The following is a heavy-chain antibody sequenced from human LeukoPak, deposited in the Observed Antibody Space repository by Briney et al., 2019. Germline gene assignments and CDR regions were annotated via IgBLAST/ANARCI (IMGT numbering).Heavy chain of an antibody. CDR1: GYIFTSFG. J-gene: IGHJ3*02. CDR3: ARDGVRYCSGGSCSFDI. Sequence: ASVKVSCKASGYIFTSFGISWVRQAPGQGPEWMGWISGYNGNTKYAQKFQGRVTMTTETSTSTAYMELRSLRSDDTAVYYCARDGVRYCSGGSCSFDIWGQGTMVTVSS. V-gene: IGHV1-18*01. D-gene: IGHD2-15*01. CDR2: ISGYNGNT.